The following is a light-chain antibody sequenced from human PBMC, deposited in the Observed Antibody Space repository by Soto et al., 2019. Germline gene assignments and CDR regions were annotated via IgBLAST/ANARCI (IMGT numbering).Light chain of an antibody. V-gene: IGKV1-39*01. Sequence: DIQITHPPSSLSASVGDRVAVPSRASQNIGTYLNWYQHKSGQAPKVLIYAASSLQLGVSSRFAGSGSGTEFTLTISSLDPEDFGTYYCQQSYSTPRTFGQGTKVDIK. CDR3: QQSYSTPRT. CDR1: QNIGTY. J-gene: IGKJ1*01. CDR2: AAS.